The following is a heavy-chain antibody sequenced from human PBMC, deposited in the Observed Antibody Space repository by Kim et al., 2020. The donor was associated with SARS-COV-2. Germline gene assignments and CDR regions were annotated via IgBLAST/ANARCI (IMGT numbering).Heavy chain of an antibody. Sequence: GGSLRLSCVASGFTFSTSWMTWVRQAPGKGLQWVANIKEDGSEKFYLDSVRGRFTISRDNADNSLFLQMDSLRAEETAVYYCAKTSGFFDVWGQGTLVTVSS. CDR1: GFTFSTSW. CDR3: AKTSGFFDV. CDR2: IKEDGSEK. J-gene: IGHJ4*02. D-gene: IGHD3-10*01. V-gene: IGHV3-7*01.